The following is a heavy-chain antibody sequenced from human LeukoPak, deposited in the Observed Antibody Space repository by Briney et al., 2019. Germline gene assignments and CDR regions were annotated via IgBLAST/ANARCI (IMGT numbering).Heavy chain of an antibody. CDR2: IYYSGST. D-gene: IGHD3-22*01. CDR1: GGSISSSSYY. J-gene: IGHJ4*02. Sequence: SETLSLTCTVSGGSISSSSYYWGWIRQPPGKGLEWIGSIYYSGSTYYNPSLKSRVTISVDTSKNQFSLKLSSVTAADTAVYYCARVGVVVMYYFDYWGQGTLVTVSS. V-gene: IGHV4-39*07. CDR3: ARVGVVVMYYFDY.